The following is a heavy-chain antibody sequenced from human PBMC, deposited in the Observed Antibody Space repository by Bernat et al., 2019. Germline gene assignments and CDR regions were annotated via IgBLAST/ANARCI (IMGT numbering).Heavy chain of an antibody. CDR2: IYPGDSDT. Sequence: EVQLVQSGAEVKKPGESLKISCKGSGYSFTSYWIGWVRQMPGKGLEWMGIIYPGDSDTRYSPSFQGQVPISADKSISTAYLQWSSLKASDTAMYYCARQTFSSGWYGGYDYWGQGTLVTVAS. CDR1: GYSFTSYW. CDR3: ARQTFSSGWYGGYDY. V-gene: IGHV5-51*01. D-gene: IGHD6-19*01. J-gene: IGHJ4*02.